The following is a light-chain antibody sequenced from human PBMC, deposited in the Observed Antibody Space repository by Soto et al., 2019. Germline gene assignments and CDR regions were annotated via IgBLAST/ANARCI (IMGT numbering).Light chain of an antibody. CDR3: QQSSTTPRT. J-gene: IGKJ1*01. CDR1: QRIAGY. CDR2: AAS. V-gene: IGKV1-39*01. Sequence: DIQLTQSPSSLSASVGDRVTITCRASQRIAGYLNWYQQKPGKAPKLLIYAASRLQSGVPSRFSGSGSGTDFTLTISSLQPEDFATYYCQQSSTTPRTFGQGTKVEFK.